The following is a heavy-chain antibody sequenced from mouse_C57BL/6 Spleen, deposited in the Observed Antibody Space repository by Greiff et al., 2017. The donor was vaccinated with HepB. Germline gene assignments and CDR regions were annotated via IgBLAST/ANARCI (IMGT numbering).Heavy chain of an antibody. V-gene: IGHV1-80*01. CDR1: GYAFSSYW. CDR2: IYPGDGDT. CDR3: ARSEWLRMDY. J-gene: IGHJ4*01. Sequence: QVHVKQSGAELVKPGASVKISCKASGYAFSSYWMNWVKQRPGKGLEWIGQIYPGDGDTNYNGKFKGKATLTADKSSSTAYMQLSSLTSEDSAVYFCARSEWLRMDYWGQGTSVTVSS. D-gene: IGHD2-2*01.